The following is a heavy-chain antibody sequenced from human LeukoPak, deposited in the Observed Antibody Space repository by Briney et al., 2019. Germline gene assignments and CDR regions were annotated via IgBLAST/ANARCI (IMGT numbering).Heavy chain of an antibody. V-gene: IGHV3-23*01. CDR3: AKDRFGELTEWFVVRYFDY. CDR1: GFTFSSYA. D-gene: IGHD3-10*01. J-gene: IGHJ4*02. CDR2: ISGSGGST. Sequence: GGSLRLSCAASGFTFSSYAMSWVRQAPGKGLEWVSAISGSGGSTYYADSVKGRFTISRDNSKSALYLQMNSLRAEDTAVYYCAKDRFGELTEWFVVRYFDYWRQGTLVTVSS.